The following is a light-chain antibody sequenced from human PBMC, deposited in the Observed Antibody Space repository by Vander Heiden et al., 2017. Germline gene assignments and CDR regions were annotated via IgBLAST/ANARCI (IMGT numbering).Light chain of an antibody. CDR1: SSDVGADNY. CDR3: SSYTSSLTRV. V-gene: IGLV2-14*01. Sequence: QSALTQPPSVSGPPGQSITMSATGTSSDVGADNYVSWYQQHQGKPPKVMISDVSNRPSGVSNRFSGSKSGNTASLTNSGLQAEDEADYYCSSYTSSLTRVFGSGTKVTVL. CDR2: DVS. J-gene: IGLJ1*01.